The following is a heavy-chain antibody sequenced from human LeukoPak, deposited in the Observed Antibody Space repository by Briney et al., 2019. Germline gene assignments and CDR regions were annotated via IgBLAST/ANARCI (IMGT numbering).Heavy chain of an antibody. J-gene: IGHJ4*02. CDR1: GGSISGYY. D-gene: IGHD4-17*01. CDR2: IYTSGST. V-gene: IGHV4-4*07. Sequence: SETLSLTCSVSGGSISGYYWTWIRQPAGKGLEWIGRIYTSGSTNYNPSLKSRVTMSLDTSKNQFSLKLSSVTAADTAVYYCARGGDYHPYDYWGQGTLVTVSS. CDR3: ARGGDYHPYDY.